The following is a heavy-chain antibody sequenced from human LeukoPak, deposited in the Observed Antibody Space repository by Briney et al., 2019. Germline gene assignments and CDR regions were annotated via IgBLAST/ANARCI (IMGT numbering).Heavy chain of an antibody. Sequence: SVKVSCKASGGTFSNYAISWVRQAPGQGLEWTGGIIPIFGTANYAQKFQGRVTITADESTSTAYMELSSLRSEDTALYYCAISLFGDTPMVNYFGYWGQGTLVTVSS. D-gene: IGHD5-18*01. CDR3: AISLFGDTPMVNYFGY. CDR2: IIPIFGTA. V-gene: IGHV1-69*13. CDR1: GGTFSNYA. J-gene: IGHJ4*02.